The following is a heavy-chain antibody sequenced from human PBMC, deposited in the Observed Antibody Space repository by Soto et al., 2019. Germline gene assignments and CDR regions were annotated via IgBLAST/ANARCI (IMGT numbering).Heavy chain of an antibody. J-gene: IGHJ6*02. D-gene: IGHD3-3*01. CDR2: ISAYNGNT. CDR3: AREAIFGVVISGYYYYYGMDV. Sequence: GASVKVSCKASGYTFTSYGISWVRQAPGQGLEWMGWISAYNGNTNYAQKLQGRVTMTTDTSTSTAYMELRSLRSDDTAVYYCAREAIFGVVISGYYYYYGMDVWGQGTTVT. CDR1: GYTFTSYG. V-gene: IGHV1-18*01.